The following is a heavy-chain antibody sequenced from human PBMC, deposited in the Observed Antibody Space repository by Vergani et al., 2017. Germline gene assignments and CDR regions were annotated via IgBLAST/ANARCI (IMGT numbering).Heavy chain of an antibody. J-gene: IGHJ3*02. Sequence: QVQLVESGGGVVQPGRSLRLSCEASGFTLSSYAMHWVRQAPGKGLDWVAVIWYDATNEYYIDSVKGRFTIARDSSNNTLFLQMNILRVEDTAVYYCARDRLLALGDVFDIWGQGTMVTVSS. V-gene: IGHV3-33*08. CDR3: ARDRLLALGDVFDI. CDR2: IWYDATNE. CDR1: GFTLSSYA.